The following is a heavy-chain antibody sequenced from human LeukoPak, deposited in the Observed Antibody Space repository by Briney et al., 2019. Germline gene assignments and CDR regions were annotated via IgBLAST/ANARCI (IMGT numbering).Heavy chain of an antibody. D-gene: IGHD3-22*01. CDR3: AIEGYYDSSGYYEHAFDI. CDR2: ISSSGSTI. CDR1: GFTFSDYY. J-gene: IGHJ3*02. Sequence: GGSLRLSCAASGFTFSDYYMSWIRQAPGKGLEWVSYISSSGSTIYYAHSMNGRFTISRDNARNSLNLQMNSLRAEYTAVPCCAIEGYYDSSGYYEHAFDIWGQGTMFSVSS. V-gene: IGHV3-11*01.